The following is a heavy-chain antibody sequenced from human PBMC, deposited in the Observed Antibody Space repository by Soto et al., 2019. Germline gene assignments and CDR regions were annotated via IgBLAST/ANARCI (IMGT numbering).Heavy chain of an antibody. CDR1: GDSISNLDYF. D-gene: IGHD7-27*01. CDR3: ARGRYCLTGRCFPNWFDS. J-gene: IGHJ5*01. Sequence: PSETLSLTCSVSGDSISNLDYFWAWIRQPPGQALEYIGYIYNTATAYYNPSFASRVAISVDTSKSQFSLNVTSVTAADTAVYFCARGRYCLTGRCFPNWFDSWGQGALVTVSS. CDR2: IYNTATA. V-gene: IGHV4-30-4*01.